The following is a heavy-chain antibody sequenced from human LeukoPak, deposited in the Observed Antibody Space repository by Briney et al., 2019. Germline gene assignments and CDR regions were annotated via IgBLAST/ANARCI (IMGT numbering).Heavy chain of an antibody. J-gene: IGHJ4*02. CDR3: ARGWYDYGDYQDDY. Sequence: KPSETLSLTCAVYGGSFSGYYWSWIRQPPGKGLEWIGEINHSGSTNYNPSLKSRVTISVDTSKNQFSLKLSSVTAADTAVYYCARGWYDYGDYQDDYWGQGTLVTVSS. V-gene: IGHV4-34*01. CDR1: GGSFSGYY. CDR2: INHSGST. D-gene: IGHD4-17*01.